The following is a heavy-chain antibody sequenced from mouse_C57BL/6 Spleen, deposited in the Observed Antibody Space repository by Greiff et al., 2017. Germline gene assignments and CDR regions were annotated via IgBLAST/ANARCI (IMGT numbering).Heavy chain of an antibody. CDR3: ARPDYGSSYPYYFDD. V-gene: IGHV5-17*01. Sequence: VMLVESGGGLVKPGGSLKLSCAASGFTFSDYGMHWVRQAPEKGLEWVAYISSGSSTIYYADTVKGRFTISRDNAKNTLFLQMTSLRSEDTAMYYCARPDYGSSYPYYFDDWGQGTTLTVSS. CDR1: GFTFSDYG. J-gene: IGHJ2*01. CDR2: ISSGSSTI. D-gene: IGHD1-1*01.